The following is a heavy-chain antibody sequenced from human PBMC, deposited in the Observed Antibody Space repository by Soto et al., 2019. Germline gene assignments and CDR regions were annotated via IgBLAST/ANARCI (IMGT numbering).Heavy chain of an antibody. CDR1: GGTFSSYT. CDR3: ARDRFIAEAGTQSKAEYFQH. D-gene: IGHD6-13*01. CDR2: IIPILGIA. Sequence: ASVKVSCKASGGTFSSYTTSWVRQAPGQGLEWMGRIIPILGIANYAQKFQGRVTITADKSTSTAYMELSSLRSEDTAVYYCARDRFIAEAGTQSKAEYFQHWGQXTLVTVSS. V-gene: IGHV1-69*04. J-gene: IGHJ1*01.